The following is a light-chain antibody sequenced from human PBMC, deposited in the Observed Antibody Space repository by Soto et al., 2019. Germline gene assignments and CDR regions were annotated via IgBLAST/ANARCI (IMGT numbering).Light chain of an antibody. CDR2: ETY. V-gene: IGKV3-20*01. J-gene: IGKJ1*01. CDR1: QSVSSSY. Sequence: EIVLTQSPGTLSLSPGERATLSCRASQSVSSSYLAWYQQKPGQAPRLLIYETYRRATGIPDRFSGSGSGTDFTLTISRLEPEDFAVYYCQQYGSSGTFGQGTKVDIK. CDR3: QQYGSSGT.